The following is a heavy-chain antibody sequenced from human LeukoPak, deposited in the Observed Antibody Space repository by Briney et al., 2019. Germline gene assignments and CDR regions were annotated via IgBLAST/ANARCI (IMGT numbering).Heavy chain of an antibody. D-gene: IGHD2-15*01. Sequence: PGGSLRLSCAASGFTFSSYAMHWVRQSPGKGLEWVAVISYDGSNKYYADSVKGRFTISRDNSKNTLYLQMNSLRAEDTAVYYCARGAPRYCSGGSCYAGLGYFDYWGQGTLVTVSS. CDR3: ARGAPRYCSGGSCYAGLGYFDY. CDR2: ISYDGSNK. J-gene: IGHJ4*02. CDR1: GFTFSSYA. V-gene: IGHV3-30-3*01.